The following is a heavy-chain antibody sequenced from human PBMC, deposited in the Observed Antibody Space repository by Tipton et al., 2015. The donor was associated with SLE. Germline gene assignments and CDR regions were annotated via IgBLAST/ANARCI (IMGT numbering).Heavy chain of an antibody. J-gene: IGHJ2*01. CDR3: ARAVYDSSGYYGWYFDL. Sequence: TLSLTCAVYGGSFSGYYWSWIRQPPGKGLEWIGEINHSGSTNYNPSLKSRVTISVDKSKNQFSLKLSSVTAADTAVYYCARAVYDSSGYYGWYFDLWGRGTLVTVSS. D-gene: IGHD3-22*01. V-gene: IGHV4-34*01. CDR1: GGSFSGYY. CDR2: INHSGST.